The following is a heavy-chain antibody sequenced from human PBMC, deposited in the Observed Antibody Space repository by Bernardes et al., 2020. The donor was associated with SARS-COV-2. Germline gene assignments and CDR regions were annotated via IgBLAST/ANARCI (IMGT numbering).Heavy chain of an antibody. V-gene: IGHV3-23*01. CDR2: ISASGGNT. D-gene: IGHD1-1*01. Sequence: GGSLRLSCAASGFTFNNYAMSWVRQAPGKGLEWVSSISASGGNTYHADSVKGRFTISRDNSKNTLYLQMNSLRADDTAVFYCAIVTCSPLNCRFGPRDYWGKGTVVTVSS. J-gene: IGHJ4*02. CDR1: GFTFNNYA. CDR3: AIVTCSPLNCRFGPRDY.